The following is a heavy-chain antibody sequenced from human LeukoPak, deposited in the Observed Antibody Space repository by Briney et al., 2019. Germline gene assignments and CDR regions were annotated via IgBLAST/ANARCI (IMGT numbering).Heavy chain of an antibody. J-gene: IGHJ4*02. CDR2: ISSGSSSI. D-gene: IGHD6-6*01. V-gene: IGHV3-48*03. Sequence: GGSLRLPCAASGFTFSSYEMNWVRQAPGKGLEWVSYISSGSSSIFYADSVKGRFTISRDNSKNSLYLQMNSLRVEDTAVYYCARGGIAARFAYWGQGTLVTVSS. CDR3: ARGGIAARFAY. CDR1: GFTFSSYE.